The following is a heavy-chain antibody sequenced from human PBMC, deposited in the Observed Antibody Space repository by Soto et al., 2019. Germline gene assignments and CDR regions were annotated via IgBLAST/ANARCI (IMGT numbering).Heavy chain of an antibody. CDR3: ARLRGDAVDF. D-gene: IGHD3-10*01. J-gene: IGHJ3*01. CDR1: GGSISSGDYY. CDR2: IYYSGTT. Sequence: QVQLQESGPGLVKPSQTLSLNCSVSGGSISSGDYYWSWIRQHTGQGLEWIGYIYYSGTTYYNPSLKSRVTISVDTSKNQFSLEMSSVTAADTAVYYCARLRGDAVDFWGHGTMVTVSS. V-gene: IGHV4-31*03.